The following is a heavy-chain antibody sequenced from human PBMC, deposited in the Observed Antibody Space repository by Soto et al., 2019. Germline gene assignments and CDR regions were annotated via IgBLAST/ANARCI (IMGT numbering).Heavy chain of an antibody. J-gene: IGHJ5*02. D-gene: IGHD1-26*01. CDR1: GGSISSSSYY. CDR3: ARHPASGSYYWFDP. CDR2: IYYSGST. V-gene: IGHV4-39*01. Sequence: QLQLQESGPGLVKPSETLSLTCTVSGGSISSSSYYWGWIRQPPGKGLEWIGSIYYSGSTYYNPSLKSRVTISVDTSKNQFSLKLSSVTAADTAVYYCARHPASGSYYWFDPWGQGTLVTVSS.